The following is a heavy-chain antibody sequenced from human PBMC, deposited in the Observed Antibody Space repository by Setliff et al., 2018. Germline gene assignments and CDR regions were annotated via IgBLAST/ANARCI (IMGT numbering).Heavy chain of an antibody. CDR2: IQKSGGT. CDR1: GVSVASHY. V-gene: IGHV4-59*02. Sequence: SETLSLTCTVSGVSVASHYWSWIRQPPGKGLESIGYIQKSGGTNYNPALKSRVTISVDTSTNQFSLKLRSVTAADTAVYYCARLSWNGLRYYGLDVWGQGTTVT. J-gene: IGHJ6*02. CDR3: ARLSWNGLRYYGLDV. D-gene: IGHD3-3*01.